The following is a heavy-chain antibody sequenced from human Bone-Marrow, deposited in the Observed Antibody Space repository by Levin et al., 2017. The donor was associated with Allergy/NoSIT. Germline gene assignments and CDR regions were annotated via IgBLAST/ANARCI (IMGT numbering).Heavy chain of an antibody. CDR1: GYTFTNYG. CDR3: ARDRDRSWFDP. D-gene: IGHD3-16*02. V-gene: IGHV1-18*01. CDR2: ISLYTGKA. J-gene: IGHJ5*02. Sequence: LGESLKISCKASGYTFTNYGITWVRQAPGQGLEWMGWISLYTGKAKYAQKFQGRVIMTTDTSADTAYMEVTSLRPDDTAIFYCARDRDRSWFDPWGQGTLVIVSS.